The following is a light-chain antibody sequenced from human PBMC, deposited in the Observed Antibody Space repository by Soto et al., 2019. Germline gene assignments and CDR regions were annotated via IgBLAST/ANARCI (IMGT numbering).Light chain of an antibody. CDR3: QQYNSYSQT. V-gene: IGKV1-5*03. J-gene: IGKJ1*01. Sequence: DIQMTQSPSTLSASVGDRVTITCRASQSISVWLAWYQQKAGKAPNLLIYKASRLESGVPSRFSGSGSETEFTLTISGLQPGESATYYFQQYNSYSQTFGQGTKVEVK. CDR1: QSISVW. CDR2: KAS.